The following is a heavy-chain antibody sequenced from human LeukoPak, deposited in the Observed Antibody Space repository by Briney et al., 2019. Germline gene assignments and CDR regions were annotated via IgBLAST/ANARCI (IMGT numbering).Heavy chain of an antibody. CDR3: ARDQLRYFDWDIFRDYDAFDI. Sequence: ASVKVSCKASGYTFTSYAMNWVRQAPGQGLEWMGWINPNSGGTNYAQKFQGRVTMTRDTSISTAYMELSRLRSDDTAVYYCARDQLRYFDWDIFRDYDAFDIWGQGTMVTVSS. J-gene: IGHJ3*02. CDR2: INPNSGGT. CDR1: GYTFTSYA. D-gene: IGHD3-9*01. V-gene: IGHV1-2*02.